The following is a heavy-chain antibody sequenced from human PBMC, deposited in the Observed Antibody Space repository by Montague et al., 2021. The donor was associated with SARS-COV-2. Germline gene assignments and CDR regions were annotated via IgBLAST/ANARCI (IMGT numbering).Heavy chain of an antibody. V-gene: IGHV3-30*04. Sequence: SLRLSCAASGFYFSYAMHWVRQAPGTGLEWVALISNDGSNKHYADSVKGRFTVSRDNSKNTLYLQMNSLRAEDTAVYYCVRATLYMDVWGEGTTVAVSS. CDR1: GFYFSYA. CDR2: ISNDGSNK. CDR3: VRATLYMDV. J-gene: IGHJ6*03.